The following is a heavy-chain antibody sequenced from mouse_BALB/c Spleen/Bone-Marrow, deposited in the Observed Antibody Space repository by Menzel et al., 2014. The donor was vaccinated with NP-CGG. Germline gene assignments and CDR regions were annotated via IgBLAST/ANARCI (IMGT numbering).Heavy chain of an antibody. D-gene: IGHD2-12*01. CDR1: GYSFTGYN. CDR3: TRGYCSYSHWYFDV. Sequence: VQLQQSGPELEKPGASVKISCKASGYSFTGYNMNWVKQSNGKSLEWIGNIDPYYGGTSYNQKFKDKATLTADKSSSTAYMQLKSLTSEDSAVYYCTRGYCSYSHWYFDVWGVGTTVTVSS. CDR2: IDPYYGGT. J-gene: IGHJ1*01. V-gene: IGHV1S135*01.